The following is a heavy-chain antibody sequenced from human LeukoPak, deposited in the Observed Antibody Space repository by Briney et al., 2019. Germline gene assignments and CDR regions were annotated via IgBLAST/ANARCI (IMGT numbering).Heavy chain of an antibody. CDR3: ARRRDGYTQRAFSFDI. D-gene: IGHD5-24*01. CDR2: IYNSGST. CDR1: GGSISNDY. V-gene: IGHV4-59*08. Sequence: SETLSLTCTVSGGSISNDYWSWIRQPPGKGLEWIGHIYNSGSTNYNPTLKSRITMSVDTSKNQFSLKLSSVTAADTAVYYCARRRDGYTQRAFSFDIWGQGTMVTASS. J-gene: IGHJ3*02.